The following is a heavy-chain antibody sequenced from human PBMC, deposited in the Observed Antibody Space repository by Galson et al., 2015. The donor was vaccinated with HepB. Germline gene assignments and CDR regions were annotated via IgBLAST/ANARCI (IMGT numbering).Heavy chain of an antibody. Sequence: SLRLSCAASGFTFSSYAMHWVRQAPGKGLEWVAVISYDGSNKYYADSVKGRFTISRDNSKNTLYLQMNSLRAEDTAVYYCARDGDFWPGRGEHFDIWGQGTMVTVSS. CDR2: ISYDGSNK. J-gene: IGHJ3*02. V-gene: IGHV3-30-3*01. CDR3: ARDGDFWPGRGEHFDI. D-gene: IGHD3-3*01. CDR1: GFTFSSYA.